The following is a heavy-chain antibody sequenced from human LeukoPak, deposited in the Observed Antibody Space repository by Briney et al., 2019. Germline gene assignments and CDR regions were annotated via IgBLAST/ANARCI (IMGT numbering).Heavy chain of an antibody. CDR1: GGSISSYY. D-gene: IGHD4-23*01. CDR2: IYYSGST. Sequence: SETLSLTCTVSGGSISSYYWSWIRQPPGKGLEWIGYIYYSGSTNYNPSLKSRVTISVGTSKNQFSLKLSSVTAADTAVYYCAREQTYGGNSNWFDPWGQGTLVTVSS. CDR3: AREQTYGGNSNWFDP. V-gene: IGHV4-59*12. J-gene: IGHJ5*02.